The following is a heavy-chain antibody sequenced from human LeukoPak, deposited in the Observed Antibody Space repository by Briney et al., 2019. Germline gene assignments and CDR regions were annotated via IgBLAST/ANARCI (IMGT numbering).Heavy chain of an antibody. D-gene: IGHD5-18*01. CDR1: GFTFSSYS. J-gene: IGHJ4*02. V-gene: IGHV3-30*18. CDR3: AKGPDTAMVTLDPPFDY. Sequence: GGSLRLSCAASGFTFSSYSMHWVRQAPGKGLEWVAVISYDGSNKYYADSVKGRFTISRDNSKNTLYLQMNSLRAEDTAVYYCAKGPDTAMVTLDPPFDYWGQGTLVTVSS. CDR2: ISYDGSNK.